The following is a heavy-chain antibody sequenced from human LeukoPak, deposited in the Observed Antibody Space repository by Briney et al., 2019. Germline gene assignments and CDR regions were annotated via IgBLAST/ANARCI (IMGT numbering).Heavy chain of an antibody. V-gene: IGHV1-69*04. CDR1: GCTFSSYT. Sequence: SVKVSCKASGCTFSSYTISWVRQAPGQGLEWMGRIIPILGIANYAQKFQGRVTITADKSTSTAYMELSSLRSEDTAVYYCAREREPYDFWSGYSYNWFDPWGQGTLVTVSS. D-gene: IGHD3-3*01. CDR3: AREREPYDFWSGYSYNWFDP. CDR2: IIPILGIA. J-gene: IGHJ5*02.